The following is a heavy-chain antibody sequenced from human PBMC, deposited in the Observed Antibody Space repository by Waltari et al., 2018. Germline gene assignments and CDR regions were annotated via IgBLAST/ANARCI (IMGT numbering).Heavy chain of an antibody. J-gene: IGHJ4*02. CDR3: ASMGGDVY. Sequence: EVQLVESGGGLVKPGGSLRLSCAASGFTFSSYSMNWVRQAPGKGLEWASSISSISSYIYYADSVKGRFTISRDNAKNALYLQMNSLRAEDTAVYYCASMGGDVYWGQGTLVTVSS. CDR1: GFTFSSYS. D-gene: IGHD4-17*01. CDR2: ISSISSYI. V-gene: IGHV3-21*01.